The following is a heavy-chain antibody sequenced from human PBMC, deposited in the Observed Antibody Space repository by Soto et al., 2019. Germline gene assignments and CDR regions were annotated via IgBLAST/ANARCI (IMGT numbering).Heavy chain of an antibody. D-gene: IGHD3-10*01. CDR1: GGPMSSGGYY. J-gene: IGHJ4*02. CDR3: SRDGSGPLDY. V-gene: IGHV4-31*03. CDR2: ISYTGST. Sequence: QVQLQESGPGLVKPSQTLSLTCTVSGGPMSSGGYYWSWIRQHPGRGLEWIGYISYTGSTGDYPCPTSRFTGSVDTPNNQSSLPLSSVPAADAAVYYCSRDGSGPLDYWGQGTLVAVSS.